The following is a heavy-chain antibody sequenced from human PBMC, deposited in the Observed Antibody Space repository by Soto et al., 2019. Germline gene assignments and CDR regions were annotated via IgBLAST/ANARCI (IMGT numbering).Heavy chain of an antibody. CDR2: IRSKAYGGTT. V-gene: IGHV3-49*05. CDR1: GFTFGDYA. J-gene: IGHJ4*02. CDR3: TRVTLSIAARRLFDY. Sequence: EVQLVESGGGLVKPGRSLRLSCTASGFTFGDYAMSWFRQAPGKGLEWVGFIRSKAYGGTTEYAASVKGRFTISRDDSKSIAYLQMNSLKTEDTAVYYCTRVTLSIAARRLFDYWGQGTLVTVSS. D-gene: IGHD6-6*01.